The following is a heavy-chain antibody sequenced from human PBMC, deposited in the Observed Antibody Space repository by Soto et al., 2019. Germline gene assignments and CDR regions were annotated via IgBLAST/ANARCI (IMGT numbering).Heavy chain of an antibody. Sequence: SETLSLTCTVSGGSITSGGYYWSWIRQHPGKGLEWIGYIYYSGSTYYNPSLKSRVTISVDTSKNQFSLKLSSVTAADTAVYYCASVVPKYSSSANYYFDYWGQGTLVTVSS. V-gene: IGHV4-31*03. CDR2: IYYSGST. D-gene: IGHD6-6*01. CDR1: GGSITSGGYY. CDR3: ASVVPKYSSSANYYFDY. J-gene: IGHJ4*02.